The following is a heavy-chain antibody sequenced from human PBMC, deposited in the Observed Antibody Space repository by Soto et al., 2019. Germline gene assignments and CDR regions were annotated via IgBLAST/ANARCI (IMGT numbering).Heavy chain of an antibody. D-gene: IGHD6-13*01. Sequence: GGSLRLSCEVSGFTLGSYAMHCVLEAPGKGLEWVSVISYDGSDNYYADSVNGRFTISRDNSKNTLYLHMNSLRPEDTAVSYCERDGTTTTAAGFDHWGQGTLVTVSS. CDR1: GFTLGSYA. J-gene: IGHJ4*02. CDR3: ERDGTTTTAAGFDH. V-gene: IGHV3-30*01. CDR2: ISYDGSDN.